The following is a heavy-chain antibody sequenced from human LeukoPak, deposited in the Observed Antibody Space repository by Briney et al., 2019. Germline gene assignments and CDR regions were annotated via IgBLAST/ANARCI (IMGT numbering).Heavy chain of an antibody. CDR2: ISAYNGNT. CDR3: ARGYYDSSGYPITNLYYYYYGMDV. V-gene: IGHV1-18*01. J-gene: IGHJ6*02. D-gene: IGHD3-22*01. CDR1: GYTFTSYG. Sequence: GASVKVSCKASGYTFTSYGISWVRQAPGQGLEWMGWISAYNGNTNYAQKLQGRVTMTTDTSTGTAYMELSSLRSEDTAVYYCARGYYDSSGYPITNLYYYYYGMDVWGQGTTVTVSS.